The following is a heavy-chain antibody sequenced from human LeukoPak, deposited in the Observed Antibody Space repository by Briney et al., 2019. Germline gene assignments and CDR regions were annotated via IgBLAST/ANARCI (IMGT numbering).Heavy chain of an antibody. J-gene: IGHJ5*02. V-gene: IGHV4-59*01. D-gene: IGHD2-15*01. CDR1: GGSISSYY. Sequence: SETLSLTCTVSGGSISSYYWSWIRQPPGKGLEWIGYIYYSGSTNYNPSLKSRVTISVDTSKNQFSLKLSSVTAADTAVYYCARGDGEYCSGGICHTWGSWFDPWGQGTLVIVSS. CDR2: IYYSGST. CDR3: ARGDGEYCSGGICHTWGSWFDP.